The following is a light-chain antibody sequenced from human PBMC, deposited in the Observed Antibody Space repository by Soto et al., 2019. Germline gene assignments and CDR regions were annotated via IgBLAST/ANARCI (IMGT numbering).Light chain of an antibody. J-gene: IGKJ4*01. CDR2: TSS. CDR1: QTIATY. CDR3: QQSYSSLVT. Sequence: IGMTQSPASLSASVGDRVTTTCRASQTIATYLNWFQHKSGRAPKLLIYTSSSVNSGVSSRFRGSGSGTDFTLTINDVQPEDSATYYCQQSYSSLVTFGAGTK. V-gene: IGKV1-39*01.